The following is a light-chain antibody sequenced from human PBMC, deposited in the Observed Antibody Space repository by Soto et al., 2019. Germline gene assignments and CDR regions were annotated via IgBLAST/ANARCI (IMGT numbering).Light chain of an antibody. Sequence: DIVLTQSPLSLPVTPGEPASISCRASQSLLFSNGYNYLDWYLQKPGQSPQLLIYLGSSRASGVPDRFSGSGSGTDFTLKISRVEAEDVGVYYCMQALQIPWTFGQGTRVEAK. CDR3: MQALQIPWT. J-gene: IGKJ1*01. CDR2: LGS. V-gene: IGKV2-28*01. CDR1: QSLLFSNGYNY.